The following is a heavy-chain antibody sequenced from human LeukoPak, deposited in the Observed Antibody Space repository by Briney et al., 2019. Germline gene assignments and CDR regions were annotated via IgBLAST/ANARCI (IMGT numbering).Heavy chain of an antibody. CDR2: ISAYSGNT. CDR1: GYTFTSYG. V-gene: IGHV1-18*01. CDR3: ARDIVQISSYYYYCMDV. J-gene: IGHJ6*03. D-gene: IGHD2-8*01. Sequence: ASVKVSCKASGYTFTSYGISWVRQAPGQGLEWMGWISAYSGNTNYAQKLQGRVTMTTDTSTSTAYMELRSLRSDDTAVYYCARDIVQISSYYYYCMDVWGKGTTVTVSS.